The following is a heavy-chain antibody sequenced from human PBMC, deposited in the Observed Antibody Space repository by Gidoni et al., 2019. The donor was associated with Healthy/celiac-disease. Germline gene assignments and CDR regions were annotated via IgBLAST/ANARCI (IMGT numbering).Heavy chain of an antibody. J-gene: IGHJ4*02. CDR2: IYYSGST. D-gene: IGHD3-16*01. CDR1: GGSISSSSYY. Sequence: QLQLQESGPGLVKPSETLSLTCTVSGGSISSSSYYWGWIRQPPGKGLEWIGSIYYSGSTYYNPSLKSRVTISVDTSKNQFSLKLSSVTAADTAVYYCARGDQRAAADYFDYWGQGTLVTVSS. CDR3: ARGDQRAAADYFDY. V-gene: IGHV4-39*01.